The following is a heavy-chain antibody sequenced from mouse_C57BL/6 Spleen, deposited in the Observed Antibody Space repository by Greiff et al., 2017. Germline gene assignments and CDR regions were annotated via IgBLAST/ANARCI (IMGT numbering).Heavy chain of an antibody. CDR2: IYPGDGDT. CDR3: ANYYGSSYEGAMDY. J-gene: IGHJ4*01. CDR1: GYAFSSSW. V-gene: IGHV1-82*01. Sequence: SGPELVKPGASVKISCKASGYAFSSSWMNWVKQRPGKGLEWIGRIYPGDGDTNYNGKFKGKATLTADKSSSTAYMQLSSLTSEDSAVYFCANYYGSSYEGAMDYWGQGTSVTVSS. D-gene: IGHD1-1*01.